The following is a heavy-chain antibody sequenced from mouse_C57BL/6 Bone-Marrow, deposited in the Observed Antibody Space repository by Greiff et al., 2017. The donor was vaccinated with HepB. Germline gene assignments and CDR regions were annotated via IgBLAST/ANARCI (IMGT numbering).Heavy chain of an antibody. CDR3: ARSLYYDYDELYYYAMDY. D-gene: IGHD2-4*01. Sequence: QVQLQQPGAELVKPGASVKLSCKASGYTFTSYWMHWVKQRPGRGLEWIGRIDPNSGGTKYNEKFKSKATLTVDKPSSTAYMQLSSLTSEDSAVYYCARSLYYDYDELYYYAMDYWGQGTSVTVSS. CDR1: GYTFTSYW. CDR2: IDPNSGGT. V-gene: IGHV1-72*01. J-gene: IGHJ4*01.